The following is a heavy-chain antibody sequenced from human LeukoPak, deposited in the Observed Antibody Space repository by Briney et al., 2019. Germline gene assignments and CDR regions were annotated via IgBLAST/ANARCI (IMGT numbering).Heavy chain of an antibody. CDR2: ISADNGNT. V-gene: IGHV1-18*01. Sequence: ASVTVSCKAPGYTFSNYGISWVRQAPGQELEWMGWISADNGNTKYAQKIQGRVTMTTDTSTNTAYMELRSLRSDDTAVYYCARDLPSQDYIWGSYSENVFDIWGQGTMVTVSS. J-gene: IGHJ3*02. CDR3: ARDLPSQDYIWGSYSENVFDI. CDR1: GYTFSNYG. D-gene: IGHD3-16*01.